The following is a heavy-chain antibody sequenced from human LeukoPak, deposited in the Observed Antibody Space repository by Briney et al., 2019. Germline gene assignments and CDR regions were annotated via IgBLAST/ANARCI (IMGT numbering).Heavy chain of an antibody. Sequence: SQTLSLTCAISGDSVSSNSAAWNWIRQSPSRGLEWLGRTYYRSKWNNDYAVSVKSRIVINPDTSKNQFSLQLDSVTPEDAAVYYCARVPFRHITTAWADWGQGTLVTVSS. V-gene: IGHV6-1*01. D-gene: IGHD1-14*01. J-gene: IGHJ4*02. CDR2: TYYRSKWNN. CDR1: GDSVSSNSAA. CDR3: ARVPFRHITTAWAD.